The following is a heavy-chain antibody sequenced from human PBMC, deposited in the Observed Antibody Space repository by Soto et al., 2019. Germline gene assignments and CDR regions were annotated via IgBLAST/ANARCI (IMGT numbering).Heavy chain of an antibody. D-gene: IGHD3-16*01. V-gene: IGHV3-30*18. CDR3: AKTAGYDYVWGSSGLDP. CDR1: GFTFSSYG. Sequence: GGSLRLSCAASGFTFSSYGMHWVRQAPGKGLEWVAVISYDGSDKYYADSVKGRFTISRDDSKNTLYLQMNSLRAEDTAVYYCAKTAGYDYVWGSSGLDPWGQGALVTVSS. J-gene: IGHJ5*02. CDR2: ISYDGSDK.